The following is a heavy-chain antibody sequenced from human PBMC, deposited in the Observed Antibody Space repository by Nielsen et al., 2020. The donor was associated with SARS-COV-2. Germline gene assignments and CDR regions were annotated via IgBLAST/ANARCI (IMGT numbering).Heavy chain of an antibody. Sequence: SETLSLTCTVSGGSISSYYWSWIRQPPGKGLEWIGYIYYSGSTNYNPSLKSRVTISVDTSKNQFSLKLTSVTAADTAVYYCVLNSGSYYGALDVWGLGTMVTVSS. J-gene: IGHJ3*01. CDR3: VLNSGSYYGALDV. D-gene: IGHD1-26*01. CDR1: GGSISSYY. V-gene: IGHV4-59*08. CDR2: IYYSGST.